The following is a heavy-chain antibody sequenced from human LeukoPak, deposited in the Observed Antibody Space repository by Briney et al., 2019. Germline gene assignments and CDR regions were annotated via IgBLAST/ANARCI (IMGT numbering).Heavy chain of an antibody. CDR2: ISGSGGST. D-gene: IGHD6-19*01. J-gene: IGHJ4*02. Sequence: GGSLRLSCVAPGFTFSDSAMSWVRQAPGKGLEWVSAISGSGGSTYYADSVKGRFTISRDNSKNTLYLQMNSLRSEDTAVYYCAKGGGWSPAVLFDYWGQGTLVTVSS. CDR3: AKGGGWSPAVLFDY. V-gene: IGHV3-23*01. CDR1: GFTFSDSA.